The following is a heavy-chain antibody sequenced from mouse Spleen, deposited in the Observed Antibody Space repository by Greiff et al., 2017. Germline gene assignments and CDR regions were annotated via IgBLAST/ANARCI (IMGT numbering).Heavy chain of an antibody. J-gene: IGHJ3*01. CDR2: ISYDGSN. CDR1: GYSITSGYY. D-gene: IGHD2-10*02. CDR3: ARGYGNSWFAY. V-gene: IGHV3-6*01. Sequence: VQLKESGPGLVKPSQSLSLTCSVTGYSITSGYYWNWIRQFPGNKLEWMGYISYDGSNNYNPSLKNRISITRDTSKNQFFLKLNSVTTEDTATYYCARGYGNSWFAYWGQGTLVTVSA.